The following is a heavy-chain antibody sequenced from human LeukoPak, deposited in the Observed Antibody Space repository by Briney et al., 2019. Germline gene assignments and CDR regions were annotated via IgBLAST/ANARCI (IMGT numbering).Heavy chain of an antibody. CDR3: ARDPCSGGSCYTFDY. J-gene: IGHJ4*02. D-gene: IGHD2-15*01. CDR1: GFTFSDYY. CDR2: ISSSGSTI. Sequence: PGGSLRLSCAASGFTFSDYYMSWIRQAPGKGLGWVSYISSSGSTIYYADSVKGRFTISRDNAKNSLYLQMNSLRAEDTAVYYCARDPCSGGSCYTFDYWGQGTLVTVSS. V-gene: IGHV3-11*01.